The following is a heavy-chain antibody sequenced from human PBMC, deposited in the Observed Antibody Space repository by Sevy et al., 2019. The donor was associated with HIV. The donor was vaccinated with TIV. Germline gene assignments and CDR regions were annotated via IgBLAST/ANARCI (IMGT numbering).Heavy chain of an antibody. Sequence: GGSLRLSCAASGFTFSSYAMSWVRQAPGKGLEWVSAISGSGGSTYSADSVKGRFTISRDNSKNTLYLQMNSLRAEDTAVYYCAKDHSGYDYYNYFDYWGQGTLVTVSS. CDR1: GFTFSSYA. CDR3: AKDHSGYDYYNYFDY. D-gene: IGHD5-12*01. J-gene: IGHJ4*02. V-gene: IGHV3-23*01. CDR2: ISGSGGST.